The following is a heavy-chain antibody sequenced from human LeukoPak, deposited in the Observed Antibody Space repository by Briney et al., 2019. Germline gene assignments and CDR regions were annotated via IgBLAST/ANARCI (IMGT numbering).Heavy chain of an antibody. V-gene: IGHV3-30*03. CDR2: ISYDGSNK. J-gene: IGHJ4*02. CDR3: AMINWWEQWAFDY. D-gene: IGHD1-26*01. Sequence: GGSLRLSCAASGFTFSSYGMHWVRQAPGKGLEWVAVISYDGSNKYYADSVKGRFTISRDNSKNTLYLQMNSLRAEDTAVYYCAMINWWEQWAFDYWGQGTLVTVSS. CDR1: GFTFSSYG.